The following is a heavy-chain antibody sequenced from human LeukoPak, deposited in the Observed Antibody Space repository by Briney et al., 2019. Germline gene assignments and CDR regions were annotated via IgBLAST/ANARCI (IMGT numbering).Heavy chain of an antibody. CDR2: IYYSGST. CDR3: ARARWELRHYYYYYMDV. D-gene: IGHD1-26*01. V-gene: IGHV4-39*07. J-gene: IGHJ6*03. Sequence: SETLSLTCTVSGGSISSSSYYWGWIRQPPGKGLEWIGSIYYSGSTYSNPSLQSRVTISVDTSKNQFSLKLSSVTAADTAVYYCARARWELRHYYYYYMDVWGKGTTVTVSS. CDR1: GGSISSSSYY.